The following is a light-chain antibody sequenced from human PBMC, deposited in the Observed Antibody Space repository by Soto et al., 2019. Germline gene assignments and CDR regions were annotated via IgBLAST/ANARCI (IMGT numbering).Light chain of an antibody. Sequence: EIVLTQSPATLSLSPGERATLSCRASQSVSSSYLAWYQQKPGLAPRLLIYDASSRATGIPDRFSGSGSGTDFTLTISRLEPEDFAVYYCQQYGSSPNTFGGGTKVEIK. J-gene: IGKJ4*01. V-gene: IGKV3D-20*01. CDR1: QSVSSSY. CDR2: DAS. CDR3: QQYGSSPNT.